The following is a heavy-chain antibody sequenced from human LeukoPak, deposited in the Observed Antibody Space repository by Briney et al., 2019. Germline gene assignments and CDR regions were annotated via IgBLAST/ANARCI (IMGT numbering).Heavy chain of an antibody. CDR3: AKDRETLTTWGPDTNWFDP. Sequence: PGGSLRLSCAASGFTFSSYAMSWVRQAPGKGLEWVSAISGSGGSTYYADSVKGRFTISRDNSKNTLYLQMNSLRAEDTAVYYCAKDRETLTTWGPDTNWFDPWGQGTMVTVSS. CDR2: ISGSGGST. V-gene: IGHV3-23*01. J-gene: IGHJ5*02. D-gene: IGHD4-17*01. CDR1: GFTFSSYA.